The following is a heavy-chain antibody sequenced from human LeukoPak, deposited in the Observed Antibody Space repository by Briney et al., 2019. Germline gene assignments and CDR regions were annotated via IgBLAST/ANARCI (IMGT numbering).Heavy chain of an antibody. CDR3: ASSGDSSSWSAPFDY. J-gene: IGHJ4*02. CDR2: IIPIFGTA. CDR1: GYTFTSYD. D-gene: IGHD6-13*01. Sequence: GASVKVSCKASGYTFTSYDISWVRQAPGQGLEWMGRIIPIFGTANYAQKFQGRVTITTDESTSTAYMELSSLRSEDTAVYYCASSGDSSSWSAPFDYWGQGTLVTVSS. V-gene: IGHV1-69*05.